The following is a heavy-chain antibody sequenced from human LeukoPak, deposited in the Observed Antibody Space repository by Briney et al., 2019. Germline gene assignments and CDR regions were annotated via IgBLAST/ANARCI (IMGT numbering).Heavy chain of an antibody. CDR1: GYTFTSYD. CDR2: MNPNSGNT. Sequence: ASVKVSCKASGYTFTSYDINWVRQAPGQGLEWMGWMNPNSGNTGYAQRFQGRVTMTRNTSISTAYMELSSLRSEDTAVYYCARGRRMYYYGSGSYYTSADYFDDWGQGTLVTVAS. V-gene: IGHV1-8*01. J-gene: IGHJ4*02. CDR3: ARGRRMYYYGSGSYYTSADYFDD. D-gene: IGHD3-10*01.